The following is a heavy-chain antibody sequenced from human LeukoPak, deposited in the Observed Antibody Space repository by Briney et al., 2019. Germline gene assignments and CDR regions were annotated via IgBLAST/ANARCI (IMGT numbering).Heavy chain of an antibody. D-gene: IGHD3-3*01. V-gene: IGHV3-7*04. CDR3: ARGDDFRSGGLPATDY. Sequence: GGSLRLSCAASGFTFSSYWMSWVRQAPGKGLEWVANIKQDGSEKYYVDSVKGRFTISRDNAKNSLYLQMNSLRAEDTAVYYCARGDDFRSGGLPATDYWGQGTLVTVSS. J-gene: IGHJ4*02. CDR2: IKQDGSEK. CDR1: GFTFSSYW.